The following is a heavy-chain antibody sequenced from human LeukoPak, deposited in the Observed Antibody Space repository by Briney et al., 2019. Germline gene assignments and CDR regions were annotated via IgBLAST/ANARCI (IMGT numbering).Heavy chain of an antibody. J-gene: IGHJ3*02. Sequence: ASVKVSCKASGYTFTSYGISWVRQAPGQGLEWMGWISAYNGNTNYAQKFQGRVTMTRDTSISTAYMELSRLRSDDTAVYYCARARNIVVVPAAIRAFDIWGQGTMVTVSS. CDR2: ISAYNGNT. CDR3: ARARNIVVVPAAIRAFDI. CDR1: GYTFTSYG. V-gene: IGHV1-18*01. D-gene: IGHD2-2*01.